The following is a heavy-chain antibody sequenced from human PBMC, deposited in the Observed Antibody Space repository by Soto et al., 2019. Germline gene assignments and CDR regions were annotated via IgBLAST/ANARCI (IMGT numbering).Heavy chain of an antibody. D-gene: IGHD3-16*01. CDR1: GGSISSGDYY. CDR3: ASHDYAHYGMDV. Sequence: SETMSLTCTVSGGSISSGDYYWSWIRQPPGKGLEWIGYIYYSGSTYYNPSLKSRVTISVDTSKNQFSLKLSSVTAADTAVYYCASHDYAHYGMDVWGQGTTVTVSS. V-gene: IGHV4-30-4*01. J-gene: IGHJ6*02. CDR2: IYYSGST.